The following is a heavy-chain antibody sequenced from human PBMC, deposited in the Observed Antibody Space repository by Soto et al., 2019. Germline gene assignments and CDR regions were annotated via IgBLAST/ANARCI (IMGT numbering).Heavy chain of an antibody. CDR3: ARGSKQRLRYFDWSPNNWFDP. CDR2: IYYSGST. V-gene: IGHV4-30-4*01. CDR1: GGSISSGDYY. D-gene: IGHD3-9*01. Sequence: SSETLSLTCTVSGGSISSGDYYWSWIRQPPGKGLEWIGYIYYSGSTYYNPSLKSRVIISVDTSKNQFSLKLSSVTAADTAVYYCARGSKQRLRYFDWSPNNWFDPWGQGTLVTAPQ. J-gene: IGHJ5*02.